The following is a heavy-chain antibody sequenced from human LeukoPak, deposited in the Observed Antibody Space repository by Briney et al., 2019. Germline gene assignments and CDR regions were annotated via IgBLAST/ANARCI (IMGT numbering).Heavy chain of an antibody. CDR3: ARDQGRYCSGGSCSLFDY. V-gene: IGHV3-21*01. J-gene: IGHJ4*02. Sequence: GGSLRLSCAASGFTFSTYIMNWVRQTPGKGLEWVSSIGTSTSYIYYADSLKGRFTISRHNAKNSLYLQMNSLRAEDTAVYYCARDQGRYCSGGSCSLFDYWGQGTLVTVSS. D-gene: IGHD2-15*01. CDR2: IGTSTSYI. CDR1: GFTFSTYI.